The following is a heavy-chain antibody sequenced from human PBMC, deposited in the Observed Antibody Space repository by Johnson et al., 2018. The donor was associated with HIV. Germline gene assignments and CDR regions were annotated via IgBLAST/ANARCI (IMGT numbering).Heavy chain of an antibody. D-gene: IGHD5-18*01. CDR1: GFTFSDYY. V-gene: IGHV3-11*04. CDR2: SSRSGSTI. CDR3: ARDGVRQLWSACDI. Sequence: QVQLVESGGGVVQPGRSLRLSCAASGFTFSDYYMTWIRQAPGKGLEWVSDSSRSGSTIYYADSVKGRFTISRDNSKNTLYLQMNSLRAGDTAVYYCARDGVRQLWSACDIWGQGTMVTVSS. J-gene: IGHJ3*02.